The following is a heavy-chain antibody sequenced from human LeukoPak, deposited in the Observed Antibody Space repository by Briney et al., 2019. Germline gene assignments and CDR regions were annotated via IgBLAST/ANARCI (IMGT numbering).Heavy chain of an antibody. J-gene: IGHJ4*02. CDR1: GFTFRSSW. CDR2: INNDGSAT. Sequence: GGSLRLSCAAPGFTFRSSWMHWVRQGPGKGLVWVSRINNDGSATTYADSVKGRFTISRDTAKNTVFLQMNSLRAEDTAVYYCARDVGYSAYDWGQGTLVTVSS. CDR3: ARDVGYSAYD. V-gene: IGHV3-74*01. D-gene: IGHD5-12*01.